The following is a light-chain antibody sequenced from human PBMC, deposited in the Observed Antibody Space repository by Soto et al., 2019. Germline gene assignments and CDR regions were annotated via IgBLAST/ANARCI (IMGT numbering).Light chain of an antibody. Sequence: SYELTQPPSVSVAPGKTARITCGGNNIGSKSVHWYQQKPGQAPVLVIYYDSDRPSGIPERFSGSNSGNTATLTISRVEAVDEADYYCQVWDSFVVFGGGTKLTVL. CDR1: NIGSKS. CDR3: QVWDSFVV. J-gene: IGLJ2*01. CDR2: YDS. V-gene: IGLV3-21*04.